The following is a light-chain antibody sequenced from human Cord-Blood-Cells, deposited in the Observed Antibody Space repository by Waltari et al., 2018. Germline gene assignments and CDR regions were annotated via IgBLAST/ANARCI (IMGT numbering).Light chain of an antibody. Sequence: QSALTQPASVSGSPGTSITISCTGSSSDAGSYNLVSWYQQHPGKPPKLMSYEGSKRPAGVSNRFAGSKSGNTASLTISGLQAEDEADYYCCSYAGSSTWVFGGGTKLTVL. J-gene: IGLJ3*02. CDR1: SSDAGSYNL. CDR3: CSYAGSSTWV. CDR2: EGS. V-gene: IGLV2-23*01.